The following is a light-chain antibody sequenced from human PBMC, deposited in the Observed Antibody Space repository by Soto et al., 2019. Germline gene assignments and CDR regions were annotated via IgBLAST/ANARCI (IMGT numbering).Light chain of an antibody. J-gene: IGKJ5*01. Sequence: DIQMTQSPSTLSASVGDRVTITCRASQSISNWLAWYQQKPGKAPKLLIYDASTLKSGVPSRFSGSGSGTEFTLTISSLQPPDFATYYCQQYDTYRITFGQGTRLEI. CDR2: DAS. CDR1: QSISNW. V-gene: IGKV1-5*01. CDR3: QQYDTYRIT.